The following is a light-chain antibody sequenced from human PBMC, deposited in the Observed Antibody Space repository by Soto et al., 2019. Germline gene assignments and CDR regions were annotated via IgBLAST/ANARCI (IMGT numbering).Light chain of an antibody. J-gene: IGLJ2*01. V-gene: IGLV8-61*01. Sequence: QAVVTQEPSFSVSPGGTVTLTCGLSSGSVSTNYYPSWYQQTPGQAPRTLIYNTNSRSSGVPYRFTGSILGNKAALTITGAQADDESDYYCALYMGSGISVFGGGTKLTV. CDR2: NTN. CDR3: ALYMGSGISV. CDR1: SGSVSTNYY.